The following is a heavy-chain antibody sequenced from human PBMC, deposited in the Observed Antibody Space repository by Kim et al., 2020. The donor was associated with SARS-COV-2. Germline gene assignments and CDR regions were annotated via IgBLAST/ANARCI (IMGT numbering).Heavy chain of an antibody. CDR3: ARDAWGHPFGETHRAGNYMDV. CDR2: IWYDGSNK. V-gene: IGHV3-33*01. J-gene: IGHJ6*03. D-gene: IGHD3-10*01. CDR1: GFTFSSYG. Sequence: GGSMRLSCAASGFTFSSYGMHWVRQAPGKGLEWVAVIWYDGSNKYYADSVKGRFTISRDNSKNTLYLQMNSLRAEDTAVYYCARDAWGHPFGETHRAGNYMDVWGKGTTVTVSS.